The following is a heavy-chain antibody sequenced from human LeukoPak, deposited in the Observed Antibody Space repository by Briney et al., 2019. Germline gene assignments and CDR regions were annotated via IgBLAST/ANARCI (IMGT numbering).Heavy chain of an antibody. J-gene: IGHJ4*02. CDR1: GGSISSSSYY. V-gene: IGHV3-7*03. Sequence: PSETLSLTCTVSGGSISSSSYYWGWVRQAPGKGLEWVANIKQDGSEKYYVDSVKGRFTISRDNAKNSLYLQMNSLRAEDTALYYCARRYFDSWGQGTLVTVSS. CDR3: ARRYFDS. CDR2: IKQDGSEK.